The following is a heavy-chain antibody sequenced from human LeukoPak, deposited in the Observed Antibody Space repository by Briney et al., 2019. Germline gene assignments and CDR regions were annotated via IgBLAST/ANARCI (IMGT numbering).Heavy chain of an antibody. CDR1: GGSISSYY. CDR2: FHYSGST. CDR3: ARGFYPYYYYYGMDV. V-gene: IGHV4-59*12. Sequence: PSETLSLTCTVSGGSISSYYWNWIRQPPGEGLEWIGYFHYSGSTNYNPSLKSRVTISVDTSKNQFSLKLSSVTAADTAVYYCARGFYPYYYYYGMDVWGQGTTVTVSS. J-gene: IGHJ6*02.